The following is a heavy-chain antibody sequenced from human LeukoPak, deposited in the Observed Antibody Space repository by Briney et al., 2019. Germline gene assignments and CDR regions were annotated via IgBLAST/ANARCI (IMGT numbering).Heavy chain of an antibody. V-gene: IGHV1-46*01. CDR2: INPSGGGT. Sequence: GASVKVSCKASGYTFTGYYMHWVRQAPGQGLEWMGIINPSGGGTSYAQNFRGRVSMTGDTSTSTVYMELTSLISEDTAVYYCARSALSGTGYFDYWGQGTLVTVSS. D-gene: IGHD1-1*01. J-gene: IGHJ4*02. CDR1: GYTFTGYY. CDR3: ARSALSGTGYFDY.